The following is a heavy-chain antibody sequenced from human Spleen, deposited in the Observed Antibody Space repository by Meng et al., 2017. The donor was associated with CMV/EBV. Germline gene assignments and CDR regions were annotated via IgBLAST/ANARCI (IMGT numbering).Heavy chain of an antibody. J-gene: IGHJ6*02. V-gene: IGHV3-73*01. D-gene: IGHD6-13*01. CDR3: ARYPRYSSSWYTYYYYGMDV. CDR1: GFTFSGSA. Sequence: GGSLRLSCAASGFTFSGSAMHWVRQASGKVLEWVGRIRSKANSYATAYAASVKGRFTISRDDSKNTLYLQMNSLRAEDTAVYYCARYPRYSSSWYTYYYYGMDVWGQGTTVTVSS. CDR2: IRSKANSYAT.